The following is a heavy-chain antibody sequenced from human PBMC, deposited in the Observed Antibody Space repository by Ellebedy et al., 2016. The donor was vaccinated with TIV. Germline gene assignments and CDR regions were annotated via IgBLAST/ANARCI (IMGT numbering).Heavy chain of an antibody. CDR1: GGTFSNYA. J-gene: IGHJ4*02. Sequence: ASVKVSCKASGGTFSNYALSWARQAPGQGLEWMGWISAYNGKTNYAQKLQGRVTITADESTSTAYMELSSLRSEDTAVYYCASLGGRQRYSDWGQGTLVTVSS. D-gene: IGHD6-6*01. CDR2: ISAYNGKT. V-gene: IGHV1-69*13. CDR3: ASLGGRQRYSD.